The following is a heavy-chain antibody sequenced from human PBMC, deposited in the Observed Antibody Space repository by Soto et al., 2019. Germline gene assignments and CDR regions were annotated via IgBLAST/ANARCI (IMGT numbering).Heavy chain of an antibody. Sequence: GGSLRLSCAASGFAFSNSWMSWVRQAPGKGLEWVANIKQDGSEKYYVDSVKGRFTISRDNAKNSLYLQMNSLRAEDTAVYYCARFYYDSSGYLPSPYYYYYGMDVWGQGTTVTVSS. CDR1: GFAFSNSW. CDR2: IKQDGSEK. CDR3: ARFYYDSSGYLPSPYYYYYGMDV. D-gene: IGHD3-22*01. V-gene: IGHV3-7*04. J-gene: IGHJ6*02.